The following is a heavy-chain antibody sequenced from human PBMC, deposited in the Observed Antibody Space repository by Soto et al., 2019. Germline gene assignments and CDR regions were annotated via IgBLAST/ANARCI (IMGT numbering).Heavy chain of an antibody. V-gene: IGHV4-39*01. CDR1: GGSISSSYYF. Sequence: SETLSLTCTVSGGSISSSYYFWGWIRQSPGKGLEWIGTIYYSGSTYYNPSLKSRVPISVDTYKNQFSLKLSSVTAADTAVYYCARSMQSSSWYYYYGMDVWGQGTTVTVSS. D-gene: IGHD6-13*01. CDR3: ARSMQSSSWYYYYGMDV. CDR2: IYYSGST. J-gene: IGHJ6*02.